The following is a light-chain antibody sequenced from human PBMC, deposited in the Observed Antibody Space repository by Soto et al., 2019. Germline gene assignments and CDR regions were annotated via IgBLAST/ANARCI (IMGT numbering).Light chain of an antibody. Sequence: QSVLTQPRSVSGSPGQSVTISCTGTSSDIGGYNYVSWYQQLPGKAPKLMIYDVSKRPSGVPDRFSGSKSGTSASLAITGLQAEDEGDYYCQSYDSTLSARYVFGTGTKVTVL. CDR2: DVS. CDR1: SSDIGGYNY. CDR3: QSYDSTLSARYV. J-gene: IGLJ1*01. V-gene: IGLV2-11*01.